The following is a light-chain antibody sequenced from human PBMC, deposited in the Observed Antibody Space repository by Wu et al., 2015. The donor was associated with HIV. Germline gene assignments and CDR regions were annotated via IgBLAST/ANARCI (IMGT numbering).Light chain of an antibody. CDR2: DAS. CDR3: QHYDLPLNI. J-gene: IGKJ2*01. V-gene: IGKV1-33*01. CDR1: QDIRNS. Sequence: DIQMTQSPSSLSASVGDRVTITCQASQDIRNSLNWYQQKPGKAPKLLIFDASNLHAGVPSRFSGSGFGTDFTFTISSLQPEDIATYFCQHYDLPLNIFGQGTKLEIK.